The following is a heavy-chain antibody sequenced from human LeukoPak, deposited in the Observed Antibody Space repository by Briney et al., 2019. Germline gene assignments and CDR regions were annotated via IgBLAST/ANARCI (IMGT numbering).Heavy chain of an antibody. CDR1: GFTFSSCS. Sequence: PGRSLRLSCAASGFTFSSCSMNWVRQAPGKGLEWVSYISSSSSTIYYADSVKGRFTISRDNAKNSLYLQMNSLRAEDTAVYYCAGGYSSYEELFDYWGQGTLVTVSS. D-gene: IGHD5-12*01. V-gene: IGHV3-48*01. CDR2: ISSSSSTI. CDR3: AGGYSSYEELFDY. J-gene: IGHJ4*02.